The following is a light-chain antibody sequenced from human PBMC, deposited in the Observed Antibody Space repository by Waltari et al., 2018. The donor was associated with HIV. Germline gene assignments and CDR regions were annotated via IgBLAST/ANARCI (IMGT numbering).Light chain of an antibody. CDR1: QSISSY. V-gene: IGKV1-39*01. Sequence: DIQMTQSPSSLSASVGDRVTITCLASQSISSYLNWYQQKPGKAPKLLIYAASSLQSGVPSRFSGSGAGKDFTLTISSLQPEDFATYYCQQSYSTPPYTFGQGTKLEIK. J-gene: IGKJ2*01. CDR3: QQSYSTPPYT. CDR2: AAS.